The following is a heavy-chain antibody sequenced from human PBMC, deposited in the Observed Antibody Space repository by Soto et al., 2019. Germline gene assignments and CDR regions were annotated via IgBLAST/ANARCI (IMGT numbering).Heavy chain of an antibody. V-gene: IGHV3-74*01. Sequence: GGSLRLSCAASGFTFSSYWMHWVRQAPGKGLVWVSRINSDGSSTSYADSVKGRFTISRDNAKNTLHLQMNSLRAEDTAVYYCARDWGPEIRYFDWFDYYYYYGMDVWGQGTTVAVSS. D-gene: IGHD3-9*01. CDR2: INSDGSST. J-gene: IGHJ6*02. CDR3: ARDWGPEIRYFDWFDYYYYYGMDV. CDR1: GFTFSSYW.